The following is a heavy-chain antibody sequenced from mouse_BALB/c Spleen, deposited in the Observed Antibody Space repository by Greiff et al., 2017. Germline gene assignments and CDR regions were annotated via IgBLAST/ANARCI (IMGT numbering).Heavy chain of an antibody. CDR2: IDPANGNT. CDR3: ARANWARYHAMDY. J-gene: IGHJ4*01. D-gene: IGHD4-1*01. Sequence: EVKVVESGAELVKPGASVKLSCTASGFNIKDTYMHWVKQRPEQGLEWIGRIDPANGNTKYDPKFQGKATITADTSSNTAYLQLSSLTSEDTAVYYCARANWARYHAMDYWGQGTSVTVSS. V-gene: IGHV14-3*02. CDR1: GFNIKDTY.